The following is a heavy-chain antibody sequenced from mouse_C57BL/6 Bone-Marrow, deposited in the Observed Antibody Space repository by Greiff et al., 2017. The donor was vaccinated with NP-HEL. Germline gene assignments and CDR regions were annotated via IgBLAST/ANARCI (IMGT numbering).Heavy chain of an antibody. Sequence: VQLQQPGAELVKPGASVKMSCKASGYTFTSYWITWVKQRPGQGLEWIGDIYPGSGSTNYNEKFKSKATLTVDTSSSTAYMQLSSLTSEDSAVDYCARKNDYLDEGDYYGGWGQGATLTVSS. CDR2: IYPGSGST. J-gene: IGHJ2*01. V-gene: IGHV1-55*01. CDR1: GYTFTSYW. CDR3: ARKNDYLDEGDYYGG. D-gene: IGHD2-4*01.